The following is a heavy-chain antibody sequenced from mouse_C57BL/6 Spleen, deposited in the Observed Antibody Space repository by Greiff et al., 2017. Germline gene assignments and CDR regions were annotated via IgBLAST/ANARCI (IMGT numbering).Heavy chain of an antibody. CDR3: ARGGLAGPYWYFDV. CDR1: GYSITSGYY. Sequence: EVKLMESGPGLVKPSQSLSLTCSVTGYSITSGYYWNWIRQFPGNKLEWMGYISYDGSNNYNPSLKNRISITRDTSKNQFFLKLNSVTTEDTATYYCARGGLAGPYWYFDVWGTGTTVTVSS. J-gene: IGHJ1*03. V-gene: IGHV3-6*01. CDR2: ISYDGSN. D-gene: IGHD4-1*01.